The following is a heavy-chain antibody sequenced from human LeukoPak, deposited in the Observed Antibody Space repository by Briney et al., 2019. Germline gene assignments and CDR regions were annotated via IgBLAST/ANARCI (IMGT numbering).Heavy chain of an antibody. CDR3: ASQLSPGIGYFDY. J-gene: IGHJ4*02. CDR2: IYHSGST. CDR1: GDSISSGGYS. D-gene: IGHD2/OR15-2a*01. V-gene: IGHV4-30-2*01. Sequence: SQTLSLTCAVSGDSISSGGYSWSWIRQPPGKGLEWIGYIYHSGSTYYNPSLKSRVTISVDRSKNQFSLKLSSVTAADTAVYYCASQLSPGIGYFDYWGQGTLVTVSS.